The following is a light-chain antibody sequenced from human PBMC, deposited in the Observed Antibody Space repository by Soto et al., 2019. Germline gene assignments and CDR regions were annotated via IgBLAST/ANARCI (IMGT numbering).Light chain of an antibody. V-gene: IGLV1-47*01. J-gene: IGLJ2*01. Sequence: QSVLTQPPSASGTPGQRVTISCSGSSSNIGSNYVYWYQQLPGTAPKLLIYRNNQRPSGVPDRFSGSKSGTSVSLAISGLRSEDEADYYCAAWDDSPSGDVVFGGGTKVTVL. CDR3: AAWDDSPSGDVV. CDR1: SSNIGSNY. CDR2: RNN.